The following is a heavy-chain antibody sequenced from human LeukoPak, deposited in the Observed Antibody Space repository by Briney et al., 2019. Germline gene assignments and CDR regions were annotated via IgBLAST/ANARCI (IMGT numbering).Heavy chain of an antibody. Sequence: GGFLRLSCAASGFTVSSNYMSWVRQAPGKGLEWVSVIYSGGSTYYADSVKGRFTISRDNSKNTLYLQMNSLRAEDTAVYYCARQLLNYWFDPWGQGTLVTVSS. CDR2: IYSGGST. CDR1: GFTVSSNY. J-gene: IGHJ5*02. V-gene: IGHV3-53*01. D-gene: IGHD4-23*01. CDR3: ARQLLNYWFDP.